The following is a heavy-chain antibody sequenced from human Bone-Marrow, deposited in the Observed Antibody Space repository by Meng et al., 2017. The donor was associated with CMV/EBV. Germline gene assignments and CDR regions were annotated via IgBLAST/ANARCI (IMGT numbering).Heavy chain of an antibody. CDR2: IHNSGST. J-gene: IGHJ5*02. Sequence: SETLSLTCPVSGHSISSYCWSWIRPPPGEELEWIGYIHNSGSTNHNPSLKSRVTILVNMSKNQFALKLISVTAADTVVYYCARASIVGFTLWFDPWGQGTLVTVSS. V-gene: IGHV4-59*01. CDR3: ARASIVGFTLWFDP. D-gene: IGHD1-26*01. CDR1: GHSISSYC.